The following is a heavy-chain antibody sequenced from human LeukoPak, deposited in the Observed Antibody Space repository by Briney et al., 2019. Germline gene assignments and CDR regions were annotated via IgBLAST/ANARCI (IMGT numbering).Heavy chain of an antibody. CDR2: IYHSGST. Sequence: SETLSLTCTVSGYSISSGYYWGWIRQPPGKGLEWIGSIYHSGSTYYNPSLKSRVIISVDTSKNQFSLKLSSVTAADTAVYYCASMYYYGSADYWGQGTLVTVSS. CDR1: GYSISSGYY. CDR3: ASMYYYGSADY. V-gene: IGHV4-38-2*02. J-gene: IGHJ4*02. D-gene: IGHD3-10*01.